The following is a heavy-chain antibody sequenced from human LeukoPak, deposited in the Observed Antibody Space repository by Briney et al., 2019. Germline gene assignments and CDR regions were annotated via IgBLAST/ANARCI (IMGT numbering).Heavy chain of an antibody. D-gene: IGHD4-11*01. V-gene: IGHV3-48*03. CDR2: IGSRGSTM. CDR1: GFAFSGYE. Sequence: GGSLRLSCAASGFAFSGYEMNWVREAPGEGVEGVSYIGSRGSTMYYADSVKGRFTISRDNAKNSLYLQMNSLRAEDTAVYYCARDQGSYSREYYFDYWGQGTLVTVSS. CDR3: ARDQGSYSREYYFDY. J-gene: IGHJ4*02.